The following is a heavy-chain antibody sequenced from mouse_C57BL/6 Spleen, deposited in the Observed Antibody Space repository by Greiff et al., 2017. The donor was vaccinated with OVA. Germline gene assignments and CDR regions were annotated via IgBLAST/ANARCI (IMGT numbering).Heavy chain of an antibody. J-gene: IGHJ4*01. Sequence: EVQGVESGGGLVKPGGSLKLSCAASGFTFSDYGMHWVRQAPEKGLEWVAYISSGSSTIYYADTVKGRFTISRDNAKNTLFLQMTSLRSEDTAMYYCARYDYDGEAYAMDYWGQGTSVTVSS. D-gene: IGHD2-4*01. V-gene: IGHV5-17*01. CDR2: ISSGSSTI. CDR3: ARYDYDGEAYAMDY. CDR1: GFTFSDYG.